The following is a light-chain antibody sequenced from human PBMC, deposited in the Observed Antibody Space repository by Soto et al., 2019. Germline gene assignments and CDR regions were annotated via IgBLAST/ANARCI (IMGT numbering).Light chain of an antibody. CDR3: QQYDSYWT. Sequence: DIQMTQSPSTLSASVGDRVTITCRASQNIRNWLAWYKQKPGKAPELLIYDVSSLESGVPPRFSGSGSGTEFIVTISSLQPDDFATYYCQQYDSYWTFGQGTKVEI. V-gene: IGKV1-5*01. CDR1: QNIRNW. CDR2: DVS. J-gene: IGKJ1*01.